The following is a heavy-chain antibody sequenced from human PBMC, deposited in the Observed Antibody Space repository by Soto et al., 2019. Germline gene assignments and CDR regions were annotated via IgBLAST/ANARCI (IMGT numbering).Heavy chain of an antibody. D-gene: IGHD6-6*01. Sequence: SVFTFSSYAMHWVRQAPGKGLEWVVVIWYDGSDKSYADSVRGRFAISRDNSKNTLYLQMTSLRAEDTAIYYCARGRRSVLDYWGQGTLVTVSS. J-gene: IGHJ4*02. CDR2: IWYDGSDK. V-gene: IGHV3-33*01. CDR1: VFTFSSYA. CDR3: ARGRRSVLDY.